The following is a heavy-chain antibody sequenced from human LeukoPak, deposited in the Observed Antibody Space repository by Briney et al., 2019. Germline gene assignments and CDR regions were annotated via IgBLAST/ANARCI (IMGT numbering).Heavy chain of an antibody. CDR3: ARDCISTSCYDV. D-gene: IGHD2-2*01. CDR1: GFTFSSYS. V-gene: IGHV3-21*01. J-gene: IGHJ6*04. Sequence: GGSLRLSCAASGFTFSSYSMNWVRQAPGKGLEWVSSISSSSNYIYYVDSLKGRFTISRDNAKNSLYLQMNSLRAEDTAVYYCARDCISTSCYDVWGKGTTVTISS. CDR2: ISSSSNYI.